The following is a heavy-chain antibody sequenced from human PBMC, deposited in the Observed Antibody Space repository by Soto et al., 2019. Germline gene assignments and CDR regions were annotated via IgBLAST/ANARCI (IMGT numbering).Heavy chain of an antibody. CDR1: PYTFPSYG. CDR3: ARDALGGPLLATIHLDY. CDR2: FNPYKGDT. J-gene: IGHJ4*01. D-gene: IGHD5-12*01. V-gene: IGHV1-18*04. Sequence: SAQVSFRYSPYTFPSYGIHWVRQAPGQGLEWMGWFNPYKGDTDYAKKRQGRVTMTTDTSTSTAYMELRSLRSDDTAIYYCARDALGGPLLATIHLDYWGHGTLVTV.